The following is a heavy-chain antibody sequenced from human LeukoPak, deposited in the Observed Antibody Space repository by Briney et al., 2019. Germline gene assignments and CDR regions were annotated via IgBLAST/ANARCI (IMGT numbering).Heavy chain of an antibody. V-gene: IGHV3-7*01. CDR1: GFTFSSYW. Sequence: GGSLRLSCAASGFTFSSYWMSWVRQSPGKGLEGVANIKQDESEKYYVDSVKGRFTISRDNAKNSLYLQMNSLRAEDTAVYYCARGHVDTTMAGEFDFWGQGTLVTVSS. J-gene: IGHJ4*02. D-gene: IGHD5-18*01. CDR2: IKQDESEK. CDR3: ARGHVDTTMAGEFDF.